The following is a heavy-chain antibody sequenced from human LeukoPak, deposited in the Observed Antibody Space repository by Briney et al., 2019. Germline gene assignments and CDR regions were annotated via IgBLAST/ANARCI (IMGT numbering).Heavy chain of an antibody. V-gene: IGHV4-34*01. Sequence: SETLSLTCAVYGGSFSGYYWSWIRQPPGKGLEWIGEINHGGSTNYNPSLKSRVPISVDTSKNQFSLKLSSVTAADTAVYYCARGPSSRIVGATANDYWGQGTLVTVSS. J-gene: IGHJ4*02. CDR3: ARGPSSRIVGATANDY. D-gene: IGHD1-26*01. CDR1: GGSFSGYY. CDR2: INHGGST.